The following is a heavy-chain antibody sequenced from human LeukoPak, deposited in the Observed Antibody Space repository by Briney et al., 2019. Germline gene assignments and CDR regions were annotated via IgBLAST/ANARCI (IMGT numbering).Heavy chain of an antibody. CDR1: GFTFDDYA. CDR3: AKDISTSIVVVTAELDY. J-gene: IGHJ4*02. V-gene: IGHV3-9*01. CDR2: ISWNSGSI. D-gene: IGHD2-21*02. Sequence: GRSLRLSCAASGFTFDDYAMHWVRQAPGKGLEWVSGISWNSGSIGYADSVKGRFTISRDNAKNSLYLQMNSLRAEDTALYYCAKDISTSIVVVTAELDYWGQGTLVTVSS.